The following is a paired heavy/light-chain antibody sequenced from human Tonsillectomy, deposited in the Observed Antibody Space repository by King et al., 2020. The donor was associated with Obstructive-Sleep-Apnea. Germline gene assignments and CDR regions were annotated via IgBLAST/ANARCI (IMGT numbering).Heavy chain of an antibody. D-gene: IGHD5-12*01. CDR1: GGSVSRSLYF. V-gene: IGHV4-39*07. CDR2: IYYSGST. CDR3: ARLRGLRFTPFVY. Sequence: QLQLQESGPGLVKPSETLSLTCTVSGGSVSRSLYFWGWIRQPPGKGLEWIANIYYSGSTYYNPSLESRVTISIDTSKNQFSLNLSSVTAADTAVYYCARLRGLRFTPFVYWGQGILVTVSS. J-gene: IGHJ4*02.
Light chain of an antibody. Sequence: DIQMTQSPSTLSASVGDRVTITCRASQSISSWLAWFQQKPGKAPKLLIYKASTLESGVPSRFSGSGSGTEFALTISGLQPDDSATYYCQQYNSHLYTFGQGTKLEIK. V-gene: IGKV1-5*03. CDR3: QQYNSHLYT. CDR2: KAS. J-gene: IGKJ2*01. CDR1: QSISSW.